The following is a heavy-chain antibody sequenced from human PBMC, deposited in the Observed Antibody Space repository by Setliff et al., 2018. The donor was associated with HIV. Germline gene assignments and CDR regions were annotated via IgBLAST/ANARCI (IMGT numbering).Heavy chain of an antibody. V-gene: IGHV1-8*02. CDR3: ARAGAISMDRGVVSDY. CDR2: MMPNSGNT. CDR1: GYNFTSYG. Sequence: ASVKVSCKASGYNFTSYGINWVRQATGQGLEWMGWMMPNSGNTGYAQKFQGRLTMTRYTSISTAFMELSGLISEDSAVYYRARAGAISMDRGVVSDYWGQGTQVTVSS. J-gene: IGHJ4*02. D-gene: IGHD3-10*01.